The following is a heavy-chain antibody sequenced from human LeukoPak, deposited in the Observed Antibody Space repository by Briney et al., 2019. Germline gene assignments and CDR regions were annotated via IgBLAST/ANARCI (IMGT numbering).Heavy chain of an antibody. CDR3: ARRLERRRPFDY. CDR2: INHSGST. J-gene: IGHJ4*02. V-gene: IGHV4-34*01. CDR1: GGSFSGYY. Sequence: SETLSLTCAVYGGSFSGYYWSWIRQPPGKGLGWIGEINHSGSTNYNPSLKSRVTISVDTSKNQFSLKLSSVTAADTAVYYCARRLERRRPFDYWGQGTLVTVSS. D-gene: IGHD1-1*01.